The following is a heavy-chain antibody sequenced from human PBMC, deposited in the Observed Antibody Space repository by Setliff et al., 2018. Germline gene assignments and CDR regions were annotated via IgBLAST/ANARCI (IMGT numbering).Heavy chain of an antibody. CDR3: ARSMGDYGDYIEDAFDI. Sequence: SETLSLTCTVSGGSISSGTYYWNRVRQHPGKGLEWIGNIYNSGNTHYNPSLKSRVTISVDTSKNQLSLKLSSVTAADTAVYYCARSMGDYGDYIEDAFDIWGQGTMVTVSS. CDR1: GGSISSGTYY. D-gene: IGHD4-17*01. V-gene: IGHV4-31*03. CDR2: IYNSGNT. J-gene: IGHJ3*02.